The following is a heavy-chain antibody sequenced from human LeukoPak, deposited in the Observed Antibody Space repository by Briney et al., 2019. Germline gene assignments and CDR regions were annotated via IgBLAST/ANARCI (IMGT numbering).Heavy chain of an antibody. Sequence: GGSLRLSCTASEFTFSNYAMNWVRQAPGKGLEWVSGISGGGGSTYYADSVKGRFTISRDNSKNTLYLQMDSLRAEDTALYYCAKGSGINHYHWIDPWGQGTLVTVSS. J-gene: IGHJ5*02. CDR2: ISGGGGST. D-gene: IGHD1-14*01. CDR3: AKGSGINHYHWIDP. V-gene: IGHV3-23*01. CDR1: EFTFSNYA.